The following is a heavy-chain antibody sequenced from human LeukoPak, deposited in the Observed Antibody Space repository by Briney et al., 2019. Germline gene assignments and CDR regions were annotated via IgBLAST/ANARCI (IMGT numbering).Heavy chain of an antibody. CDR1: GYTFTGYY. D-gene: IGHD5-24*01. J-gene: IGHJ4*02. Sequence: ASVKVSCKASGYTFTGYYMHWVRQSPGQGREWMGWINPNSGGTNYAQKFQGRVTMTRDTSMSTAYMELSRLRSDDTAVYYCAREFQRRDGYNDDYWGQGTLVTVSS. CDR2: INPNSGGT. V-gene: IGHV1-2*02. CDR3: AREFQRRDGYNDDY.